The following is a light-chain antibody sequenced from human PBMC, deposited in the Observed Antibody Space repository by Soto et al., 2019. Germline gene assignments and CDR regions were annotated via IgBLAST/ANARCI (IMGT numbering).Light chain of an antibody. CDR3: SSYTSTNTLGV. Sequence: QSVLTQPASVSGSPGQSITISCTGTSSDVGGYNYVSWYQHQPGKAPKLMIFDVSNRPSGVSNRFSVSKSGNTASLTISGLQAEDEADYYCSSYTSTNTLGVFGGGTKLTVL. CDR1: SSDVGGYNY. V-gene: IGLV2-14*03. CDR2: DVS. J-gene: IGLJ3*02.